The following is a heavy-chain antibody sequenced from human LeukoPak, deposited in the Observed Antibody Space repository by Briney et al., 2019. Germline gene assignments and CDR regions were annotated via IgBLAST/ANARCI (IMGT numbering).Heavy chain of an antibody. CDR3: ARPNTEATGYYFDY. CDR2: IDTCRGST. Sequence: GASVKVSCKASGYTFISYGVSWVRQAPGQGLEWMGWIDTCRGSTNYAENLQGRATVTTDTSTSTVYMELRSLRSDDTAVYYCARPNTEATGYYFDYWGQGTLVTVSS. J-gene: IGHJ4*02. V-gene: IGHV1-18*01. CDR1: GYTFISYG. D-gene: IGHD1-1*01.